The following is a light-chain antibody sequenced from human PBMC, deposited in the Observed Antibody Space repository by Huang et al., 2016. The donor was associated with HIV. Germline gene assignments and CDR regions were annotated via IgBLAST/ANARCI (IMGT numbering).Light chain of an antibody. CDR2: KVF. CDR1: EGLLHRDGNIY. CDR3: MQGTDWPQT. V-gene: IGKV2-30*02. Sequence: DIVMTQSPPTLSVGLGQSASISCRSSEGLLHRDGNIYLNWFHQRPGQSPRRRIYKVFNRDSAVPDRFSGSGSDTEFTLRITRAEAEDVGIYYCMQGTDWPQTFGPGTKV. J-gene: IGKJ1*01.